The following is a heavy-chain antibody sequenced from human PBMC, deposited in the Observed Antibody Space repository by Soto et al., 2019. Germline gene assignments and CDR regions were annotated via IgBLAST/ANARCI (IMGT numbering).Heavy chain of an antibody. Sequence: GASVKVSCKASGYTFTGYYMHWVRQAPGQGLERMGWINPNSGGTNYAQKFQGWVTMTRDTSISTAYMELSRLRSDDTAVYYCATGAGSRAGDAFDIWGQGTMVTVSS. V-gene: IGHV1-2*04. J-gene: IGHJ3*02. CDR1: GYTFTGYY. CDR2: INPNSGGT. D-gene: IGHD7-27*01. CDR3: ATGAGSRAGDAFDI.